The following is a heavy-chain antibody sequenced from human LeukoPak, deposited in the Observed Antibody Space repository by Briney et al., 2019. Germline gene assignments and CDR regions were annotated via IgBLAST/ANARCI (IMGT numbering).Heavy chain of an antibody. D-gene: IGHD3-3*01. CDR3: ARGDFGAYYFDY. V-gene: IGHV4-34*01. Sequence: TASETLSLTCAVYGGSFSGYYWSWIRQPPGKGLEWIGEINHSGSTNYNPSLKSRVTISVDTSKNQFSLKLSSVTAADTAVYYCARGDFGAYYFDYWGEGTLVTVST. CDR1: GGSFSGYY. J-gene: IGHJ4*02. CDR2: INHSGST.